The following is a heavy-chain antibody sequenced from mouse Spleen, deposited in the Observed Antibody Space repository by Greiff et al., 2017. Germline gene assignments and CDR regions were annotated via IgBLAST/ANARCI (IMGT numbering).Heavy chain of an antibody. J-gene: IGHJ1*01. D-gene: IGHD1-1*01. CDR1: GFSLTSYG. CDR2: IWSAGST. CDR3: TRHNYSGFYFDV. V-gene: IGHV2-6-1*01. Sequence: QVQLQQSGPGLVTPSQSLSITCTISGFSLTSYGVHWVRQPPGKGLEWMVGIWSAGSTTYNSALKSRLSISKDNSKSQVFLKMNRLQTDDTAMYYCTRHNYSGFYFDVWGAGTTVTVSS.